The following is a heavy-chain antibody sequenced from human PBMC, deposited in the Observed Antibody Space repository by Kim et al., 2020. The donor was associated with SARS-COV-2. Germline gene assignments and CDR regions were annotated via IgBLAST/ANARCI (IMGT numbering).Heavy chain of an antibody. V-gene: IGHV5-10-1*01. Sequence: GESLKISCKGSGYSFTSYWISWVRQMPGKGLEWMGRIDPSDSYTNYSPSFQGHVTISADKSISTAYLQWSSLKASDTAMYYCARPDSSGYIDYYYYGMDVWGQGTTVTVSS. CDR2: IDPSDSYT. CDR1: GYSFTSYW. D-gene: IGHD3-22*01. CDR3: ARPDSSGYIDYYYYGMDV. J-gene: IGHJ6*02.